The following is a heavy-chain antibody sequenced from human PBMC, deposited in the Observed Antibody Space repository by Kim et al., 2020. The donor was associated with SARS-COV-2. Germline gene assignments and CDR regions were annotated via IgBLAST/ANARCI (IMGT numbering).Heavy chain of an antibody. CDR1: GFTFGDYA. CDR3: AKAKYYDFWRYYGMDV. V-gene: IGHV3-9*01. J-gene: IGHJ6*02. CDR2: ISWNSGSI. D-gene: IGHD3-3*01. Sequence: GGSLRLSCAASGFTFGDYAMHWVRQAPGKGLEWVSGISWNSGSIGYADSVKGRFTISRDNAKNSLYLQMNSLRAEDTALYYCAKAKYYDFWRYYGMDVWGQGTTVTVSS.